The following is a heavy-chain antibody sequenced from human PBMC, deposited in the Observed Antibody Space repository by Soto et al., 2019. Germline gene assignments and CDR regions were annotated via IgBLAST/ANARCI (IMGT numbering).Heavy chain of an antibody. D-gene: IGHD3-10*01. CDR1: GGSFSGYQ. Sequence: QVQLQQWGAGLLKPSETLSLTCAVYGGSFSGYQWTWIRQTPGKGLEWIGEINDSGNINYNPSLKSRVTFFQDTPKKQISLRLSSLPAADTAVYYCARGLILAFGELSLRGSYYYYRDVWGEGTTVIVSS. J-gene: IGHJ6*03. CDR2: INDSGNI. V-gene: IGHV4-34*01. CDR3: ARGLILAFGELSLRGSYYYYRDV.